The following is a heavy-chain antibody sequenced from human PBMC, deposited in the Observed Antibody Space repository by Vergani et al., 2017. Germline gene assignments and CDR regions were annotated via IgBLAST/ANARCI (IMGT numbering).Heavy chain of an antibody. CDR3: ARGTDVDTAASSADY. CDR2: INHSGST. CDR1: GGSFSGYY. J-gene: IGHJ4*02. D-gene: IGHD5-18*01. V-gene: IGHV4-34*01. Sequence: QVQLQQWGAGLLQPSETLSLTCAVYGGSFSGYYWSWIRQPPGKGLEWIGEINHSGSTNYNPSLKSRVTISVDTSKNQFSLKLSSVTAADTAVYYCARGTDVDTAASSADYWGQGTLVTVSS.